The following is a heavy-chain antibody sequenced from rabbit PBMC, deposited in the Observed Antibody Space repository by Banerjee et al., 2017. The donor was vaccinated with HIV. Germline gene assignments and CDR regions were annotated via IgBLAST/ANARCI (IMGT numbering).Heavy chain of an antibody. CDR1: GLDFSSSYW. V-gene: IGHV1S40*01. CDR2: IYTGSTGST. D-gene: IGHD4-2*01. CDR3: AREDAGTGAFNL. J-gene: IGHJ4*01. Sequence: QSLEESGGDLVKPGASLTLTCTASGLDFSSSYWICWVRQAPGKGLEWIACIYTGSTGSTYYASWAKGRFTISKTSSTTVTLQMTSLTAADTATYFCAREDAGTGAFNLWGPGTLVT.